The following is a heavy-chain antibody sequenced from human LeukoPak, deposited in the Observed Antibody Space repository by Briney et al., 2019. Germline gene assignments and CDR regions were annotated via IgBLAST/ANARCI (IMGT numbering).Heavy chain of an antibody. CDR3: ARVLYYDILTGYYSAFDI. CDR1: GFTFSSYA. D-gene: IGHD3-9*01. Sequence: PGGSLRLSCAASGFTFSSYAMHWVRQAPGKGLEYVSAISSNGGSTYYANSVKGRFTISRDNSKNTLYLQMGSLRAEDMAVYYCARVLYYDILTGYYSAFDIWGQGTMVTVSS. CDR2: ISSNGGST. J-gene: IGHJ3*02. V-gene: IGHV3-64*01.